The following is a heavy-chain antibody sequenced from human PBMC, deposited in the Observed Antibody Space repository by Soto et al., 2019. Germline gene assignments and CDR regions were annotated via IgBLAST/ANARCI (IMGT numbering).Heavy chain of an antibody. CDR3: ARVYSSGWRYGMDV. V-gene: IGHV1-18*01. CDR2: ISAYNGNT. J-gene: IGHJ6*02. CDR1: GYTITSYG. Sequence: ASVKVSCKASGYTITSYGISWVRQAPGQGLEWMGWISAYNGNTNYAQKLQGRVTMTTDTSTSTAYMELRSLRSDDTAVYYCARVYSSGWRYGMDVWGQGTTVTVSS. D-gene: IGHD6-19*01.